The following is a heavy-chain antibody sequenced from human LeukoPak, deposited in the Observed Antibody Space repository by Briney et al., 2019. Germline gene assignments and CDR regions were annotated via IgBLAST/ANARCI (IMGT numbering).Heavy chain of an antibody. CDR2: IGSSISYI. V-gene: IGHV3-21*04. CDR3: AKGSDYYGSGSYRWFAY. CDR1: GFTFSTYA. J-gene: IGHJ4*02. D-gene: IGHD3-10*01. Sequence: GGSLRLSCAASGFTFSTYAMSWVRQAPGKGLEWVSFIGSSISYISYADSVKGRFTISRDNAKNSLYLQMNSLRAEDTAVYYCAKGSDYYGSGSYRWFAYWGQGTLVTVSS.